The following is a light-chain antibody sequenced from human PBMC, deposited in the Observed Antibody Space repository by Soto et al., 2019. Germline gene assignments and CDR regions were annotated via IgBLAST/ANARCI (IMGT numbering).Light chain of an antibody. J-gene: IGLJ2*01. V-gene: IGLV2-14*01. Sequence: QSVLTQPASVSGSPGQSITISCTGTSSDVGGYNYVSWYQQHPGKAPKLMIYDVSNRPSGVSNRFSGSKSGNTASLTISWLQAEDEADYYCRSYTSSSTRGVFGGGTKLTVL. CDR2: DVS. CDR3: RSYTSSSTRGV. CDR1: SSDVGGYNY.